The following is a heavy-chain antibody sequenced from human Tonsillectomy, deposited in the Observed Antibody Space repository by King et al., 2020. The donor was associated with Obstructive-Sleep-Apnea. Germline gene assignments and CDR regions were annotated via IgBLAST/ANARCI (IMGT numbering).Heavy chain of an antibody. J-gene: IGHJ5*02. CDR1: GFTFSSYA. CDR3: ATASHYDYGDYGNWFDP. V-gene: IGHV3-30*04. D-gene: IGHD4-17*01. Sequence: VQLVESGGGVVQPGKSLRLSCAASGFTFSSYAMHWVRQAPGKGLELVALTSYDVSKKYYVDSVKGRFTISRDNSKNTIYLQMNSLRAEDTAVYYWATASHYDYGDYGNWFDPWGQGTLVTVSS. CDR2: TSYDVSKK.